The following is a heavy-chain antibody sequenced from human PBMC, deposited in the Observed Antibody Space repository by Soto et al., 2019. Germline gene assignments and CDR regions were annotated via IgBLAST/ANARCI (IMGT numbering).Heavy chain of an antibody. CDR1: GGTFSSCA. CDR2: IIAIFGTA. V-gene: IGHV1-69*13. J-gene: IGHJ6*01. Sequence: GSSVKVSCKASGGTFSSCAISCVRQAPGLGLEWMGGIIAIFGTANFAEKFQGSVTITADESTSTAYMELSSRISEYTAVYYCARWSYMSGRQASYYYNAMSVMRQRTTVPLSS. CDR3: ARWSYMSGRQASYYYNAMSV. D-gene: IGHD3-10*01.